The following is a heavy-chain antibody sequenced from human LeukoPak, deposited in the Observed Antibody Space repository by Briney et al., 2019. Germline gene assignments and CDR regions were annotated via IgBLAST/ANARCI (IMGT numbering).Heavy chain of an antibody. CDR3: ARGPREGSSWVIWFDP. Sequence: PSETLSLTCTVSGGSISSGSYYWSWIRQPAGKGLEWIGRIYTSGSTNYNPSLKSRVTISVDTSKNQFSLKLSSVTAADTAVYYCARGPREGSSWVIWFDPWGQGTLVTVSS. V-gene: IGHV4-61*02. J-gene: IGHJ5*02. CDR1: GGSISSGSYY. CDR2: IYTSGST. D-gene: IGHD6-13*01.